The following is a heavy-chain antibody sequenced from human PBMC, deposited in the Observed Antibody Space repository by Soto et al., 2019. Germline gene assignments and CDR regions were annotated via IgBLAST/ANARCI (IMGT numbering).Heavy chain of an antibody. Sequence: QVQLVESGGGVVQPGRSLRLSCAASGFTFSSYGMHWVRQAPGKGLEWVAVISYDGSNKYYADSVKGRFTISRDNSKNTLYLQMNSLRAEDTAVYYCRLSRLILFQHWGQGTLVTVS. V-gene: IGHV3-30*03. CDR3: RLSRLILFQH. CDR1: GFTFSSYG. CDR2: ISYDGSNK. D-gene: IGHD6-25*01. J-gene: IGHJ1*01.